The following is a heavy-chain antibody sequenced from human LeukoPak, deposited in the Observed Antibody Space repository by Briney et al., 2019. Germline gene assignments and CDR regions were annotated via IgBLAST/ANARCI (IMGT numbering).Heavy chain of an antibody. CDR1: GGFFSGYY. Sequence: SETLSLTCAVYGGFFSGYYWSWIRQPPGKGLEWIGEINHSGSTNYNPPLKSRVTISVDTSKNQFSLKLSSVTAADTAVYYCARVTGYDYVWGSYRYPKEFDYWGQGTLVTVSS. V-gene: IGHV4-34*01. CDR3: ARVTGYDYVWGSYRYPKEFDY. D-gene: IGHD3-16*02. CDR2: INHSGST. J-gene: IGHJ4*02.